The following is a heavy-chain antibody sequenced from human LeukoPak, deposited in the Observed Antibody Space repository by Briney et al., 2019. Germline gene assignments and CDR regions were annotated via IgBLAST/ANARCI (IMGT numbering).Heavy chain of an antibody. J-gene: IGHJ5*02. CDR1: GFTFSSYG. D-gene: IGHD2-8*01. CDR2: IWYDGSNK. CDR3: ARDSTSEMVRPYNWFDP. V-gene: IGHV3-33*01. Sequence: PGGSLRLSCAASGFTFSSYGMHWVRQAPGKGLEWVAVIWYDGSNKYYADSVKGRFTISRDNSKNTLYLQMNSLRAEDTAVYYCARDSTSEMVRPYNWFDPWGQGTLVTVSS.